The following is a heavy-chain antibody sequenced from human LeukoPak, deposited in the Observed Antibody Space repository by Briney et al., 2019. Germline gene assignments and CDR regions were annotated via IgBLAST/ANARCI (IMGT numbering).Heavy chain of an antibody. CDR1: GGSISSGDYY. V-gene: IGHV4-30-4*01. Sequence: KTSETLSLTCTVSGGSISSGDYYWSWIRQPPGKGLEWIGYIYYSGSTSYNPSLKSRVTISVDTSKNQFSLKLSSVTAADTAVYFCARSFRYCSSTSCSYYYGMDAWSQGTTVTVSS. J-gene: IGHJ6*02. D-gene: IGHD2-2*01. CDR3: ARSFRYCSSTSCSYYYGMDA. CDR2: IYYSGST.